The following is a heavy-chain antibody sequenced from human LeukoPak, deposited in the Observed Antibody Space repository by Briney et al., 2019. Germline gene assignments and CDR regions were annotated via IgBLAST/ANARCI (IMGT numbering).Heavy chain of an antibody. V-gene: IGHV3-23*01. J-gene: IGHJ6*02. D-gene: IGHD6-6*01. CDR3: ASHMSSIAARRWYYGMDV. CDR2: ISGSGGST. CDR1: GFTFSSYA. Sequence: PGGSLRLSCAASGFTFSSYAMSWVRQAPGKGLEWVSAISGSGGSTYYADSVKGRFTISRDNSKNTLYLQMNSLRAEDTAVYYCASHMSSIAARRWYYGMDVWGQGTTVTVSS.